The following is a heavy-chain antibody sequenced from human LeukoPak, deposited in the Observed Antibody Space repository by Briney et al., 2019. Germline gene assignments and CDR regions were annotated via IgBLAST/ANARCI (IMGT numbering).Heavy chain of an antibody. D-gene: IGHD2-21*02. V-gene: IGHV1-2*02. J-gene: IGHJ4*02. Sequence: GASVKVSCKASGFTFSGHYIHWVRQAPGQGLEWMGYIHPHSGGTSSPQKFQGRVTMTTDTSISSVYMELSSLTSDDTAMYYCVREGNELLSKNFDYWGQGSLVTVSS. CDR1: GFTFSGHY. CDR2: IHPHSGGT. CDR3: VREGNELLSKNFDY.